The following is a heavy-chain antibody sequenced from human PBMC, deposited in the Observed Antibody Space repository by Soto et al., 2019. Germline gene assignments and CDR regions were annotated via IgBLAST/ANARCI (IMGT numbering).Heavy chain of an antibody. V-gene: IGHV3-23*01. J-gene: IGHJ4*02. CDR3: AKDFLRYCSGGSCYSRAKDY. Sequence: VQLLESGGGLVQPGGSLRLSCAASGFTFSSYAMSWVRQAPGKGLEWVSAISGSGGSTYYADSVKGRFTISRDNSKNTLYLQMNSLRAEDTAVYYCAKDFLRYCSGGSCYSRAKDYWGQGTLVTVSS. CDR1: GFTFSSYA. D-gene: IGHD2-15*01. CDR2: ISGSGGST.